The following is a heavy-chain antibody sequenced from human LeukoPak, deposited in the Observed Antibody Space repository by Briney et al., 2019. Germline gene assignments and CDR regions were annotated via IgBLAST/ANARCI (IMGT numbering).Heavy chain of an antibody. CDR2: ISAYNGNT. CDR3: ARDSEGDYYDSSGYYAPQSY. V-gene: IGHV1-18*01. D-gene: IGHD3-22*01. Sequence: ASVKVSCKASGYTFTSCGISWVRQAPGQGLEWMGWISAYNGNTNYAQKLQGRVTMTTGTSTSTAYMELRSLRSDDTAVYYCARDSEGDYYDSSGYYAPQSYWGQGTLVTVSS. CDR1: GYTFTSCG. J-gene: IGHJ4*02.